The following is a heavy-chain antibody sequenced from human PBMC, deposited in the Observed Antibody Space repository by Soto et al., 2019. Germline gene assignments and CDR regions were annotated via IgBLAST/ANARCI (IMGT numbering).Heavy chain of an antibody. D-gene: IGHD2-15*01. CDR2: ISSDGSDK. J-gene: IGHJ4*02. V-gene: IGHV3-30*18. Sequence: ESGGGVVPPGRSLRLSCAASGFSFSDCGMHWVRQAPGKGLEWVAAISSDGSDKYYSESVKGRFTISRDNSRNTLFLQMNSLRVGDTAVYYCVKGSEVARQELDYWGQGTLVTVSS. CDR3: VKGSEVARQELDY. CDR1: GFSFSDCG.